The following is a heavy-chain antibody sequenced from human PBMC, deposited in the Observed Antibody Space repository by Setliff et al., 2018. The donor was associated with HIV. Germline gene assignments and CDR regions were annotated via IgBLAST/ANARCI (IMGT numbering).Heavy chain of an antibody. CDR2: ITPSDGNT. J-gene: IGHJ4*02. CDR1: GYTFTTYG. V-gene: IGHV1-18*01. D-gene: IGHD6-19*01. CDR3: ARGTGIAVAGTDY. Sequence: GASVKVSCKPSGYTFTTYGLSWVRQAPGQGLVWMGMITPSDGNTNYEQKFQGRVTMTRDTSTTTVYMELRSLSSEDTAVYYCARGTGIAVAGTDYWGQGTLVTVSS.